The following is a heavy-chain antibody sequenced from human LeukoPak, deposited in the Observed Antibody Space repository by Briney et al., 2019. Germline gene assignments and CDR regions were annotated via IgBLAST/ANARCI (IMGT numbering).Heavy chain of an antibody. CDR3: AKRATMVRGVSTFDY. CDR1: GFTFSSFW. D-gene: IGHD3-10*01. J-gene: IGHJ4*02. V-gene: IGHV3-7*01. Sequence: GGSLRLSCAASGFTFSSFWMSWVRQAPGKGLEWVANIKQDGSEKNYVDSVKGRFTISRDNAKNSLYLQMNSLRAEDTAVYYCAKRATMVRGVSTFDYWGQGTLVTVSS. CDR2: IKQDGSEK.